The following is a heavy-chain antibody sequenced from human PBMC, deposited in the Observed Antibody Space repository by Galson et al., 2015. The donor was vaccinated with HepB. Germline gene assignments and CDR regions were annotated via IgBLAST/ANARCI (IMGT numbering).Heavy chain of an antibody. CDR1: GYTFTTYN. CDR3: AREKFFTYYFDY. CDR2: ISPSDGAV. J-gene: IGHJ4*02. V-gene: IGHV1-46*01. D-gene: IGHD3-3*01. Sequence: SVKVSCKATGYTFTTYNIQWVRQAPGQGLEWMGRISPSDGAVHYAQEFQGRVTMTRDTSTSTVYMDLSSLASEDTAVYCCAREKFFTYYFDYWGQGTLVTVSS.